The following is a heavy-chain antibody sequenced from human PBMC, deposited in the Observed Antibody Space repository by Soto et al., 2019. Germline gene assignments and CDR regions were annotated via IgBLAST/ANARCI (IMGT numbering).Heavy chain of an antibody. CDR1: GYTFTGYY. CDR3: ARDYWSGDRYYYGMDV. Sequence: GASVKVSCKASGYTFTGYYIHWVRQAPGQRLEWMGYINPNSGGPNYAQKFHGRVTMTRDTSISTAYMELSSLRSDDTAVYYCARDYWSGDRYYYGMDVWRQGTTVSVSS. D-gene: IGHD3-3*01. J-gene: IGHJ6*02. CDR2: INPNSGGP. V-gene: IGHV1-2*02.